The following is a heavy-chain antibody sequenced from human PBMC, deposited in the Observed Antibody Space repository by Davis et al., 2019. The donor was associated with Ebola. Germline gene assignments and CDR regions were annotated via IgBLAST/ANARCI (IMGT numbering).Heavy chain of an antibody. V-gene: IGHV3-30*03. CDR3: ARDAEESVLVVYAALLLDY. CDR1: GFTFSSSG. J-gene: IGHJ4*02. Sequence: GESLKISCAASGFTFSSSGMHWVRQAPGKGLEWVAVISYDGSNKYYAESVKGRFTISRDNSKNTLYLQMNSLRAEDTAVYYCARDAEESVLVVYAALLLDYWGQGTLVTVSS. D-gene: IGHD2-8*02. CDR2: ISYDGSNK.